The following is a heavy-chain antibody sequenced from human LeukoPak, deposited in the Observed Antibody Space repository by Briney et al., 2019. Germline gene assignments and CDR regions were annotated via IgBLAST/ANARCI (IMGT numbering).Heavy chain of an antibody. Sequence: GGSLRLSCAASGFIFTSYSMNWVRQAPGKGLEWISYISSSSSYIYYADSVKGRFTISRDNAKNSLYLQMNSLRAEDTAVYYCARETTGYYDFWSGPSHIGWFDPWGQGTLVTVSS. D-gene: IGHD3-3*01. CDR3: ARETTGYYDFWSGPSHIGWFDP. V-gene: IGHV3-21*05. CDR1: GFIFTSYS. CDR2: ISSSSSYI. J-gene: IGHJ5*02.